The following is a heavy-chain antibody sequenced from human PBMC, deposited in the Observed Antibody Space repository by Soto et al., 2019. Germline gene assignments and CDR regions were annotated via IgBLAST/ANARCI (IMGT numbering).Heavy chain of an antibody. V-gene: IGHV1-69*06. CDR1: GGTFSSYA. J-gene: IGHJ6*02. Sequence: QVQLVQSGAEVKKPGSSVKVSCKASGGTFSSYAISWVRQAPGQGLEWMGGIIPIFGTANYAQKFQGRVTITADKSTSTDYMELSSLRSEDTAVYYCASRGRASHCCTSLPFYYYYGMDVWGQGTTVTVSS. CDR3: ASRGRASHCCTSLPFYYYYGMDV. D-gene: IGHD2-8*01. CDR2: IIPIFGTA.